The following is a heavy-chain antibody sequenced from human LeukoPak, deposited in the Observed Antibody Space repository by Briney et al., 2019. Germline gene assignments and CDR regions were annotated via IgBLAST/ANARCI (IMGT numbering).Heavy chain of an antibody. D-gene: IGHD1-26*01. CDR2: IYHSGST. J-gene: IGHJ4*02. V-gene: IGHV4-38-2*01. CDR1: GYSISSGYY. Sequence: PSETLSLTCAVSGYSISSGYYWGWIRQPPGKGLEWIGSIYHSGSTYYNPSLKSRVTISVDTSKNQFSLKLSSVTAADTAVYYCARATFGNYYDFDYWGQGTLVTVSP. CDR3: ARATFGNYYDFDY.